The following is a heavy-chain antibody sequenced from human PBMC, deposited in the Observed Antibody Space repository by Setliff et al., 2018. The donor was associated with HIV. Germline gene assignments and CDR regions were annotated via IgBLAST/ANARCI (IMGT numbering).Heavy chain of an antibody. CDR2: IYTSGST. V-gene: IGHV4-61*02. CDR1: GGSISSGNYY. Sequence: LSLTCTVSGGSISSGNYYWSWIRQPAGKGLEWIGRIYTSGSTNYNPSLKSRVTISLDTSKNQFSLKLSSVTAADTAVYYCARHSPSDYWGQGTLVTVSS. CDR3: ARHSPSDY. J-gene: IGHJ4*02.